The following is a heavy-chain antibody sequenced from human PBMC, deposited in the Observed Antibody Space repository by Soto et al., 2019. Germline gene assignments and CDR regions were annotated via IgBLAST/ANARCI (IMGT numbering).Heavy chain of an antibody. J-gene: IGHJ6*02. V-gene: IGHV3-53*01. CDR3: ARSLGYCSSTSCYSYYGMDV. Sequence: GGSLRLSCAASGFTVSSNYMSWVRQAPGKGLEWVSVIYSGGSTYYADSVKGRFTISRDNSKNTLYLQMNSLRAEDTAVYYCARSLGYCSSTSCYSYYGMDVWGQGTTVTVSS. D-gene: IGHD2-2*02. CDR1: GFTVSSNY. CDR2: IYSGGST.